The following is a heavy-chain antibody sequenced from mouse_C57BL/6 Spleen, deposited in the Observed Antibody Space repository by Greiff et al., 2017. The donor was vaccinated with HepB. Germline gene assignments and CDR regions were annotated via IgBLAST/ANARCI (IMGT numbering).Heavy chain of an antibody. CDR1: GFTFSSYA. CDR2: ISSGGDYI. D-gene: IGHD2-3*01. J-gene: IGHJ4*01. CDR3: TRDGYYGGVDY. V-gene: IGHV5-9-1*02. Sequence: EVQWVESGEGLVKPGGSLKLSCAASGFTFSSYAMSWVRQTPEKRLEWVAYISSGGDYIYYADTVKGRFTISRDNARNTLYLQMSSLKSEDTAMYYCTRDGYYGGVDYWGQGTSVTVSS.